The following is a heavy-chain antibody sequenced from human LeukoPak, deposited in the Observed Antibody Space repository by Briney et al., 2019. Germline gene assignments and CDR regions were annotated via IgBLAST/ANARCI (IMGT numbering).Heavy chain of an antibody. J-gene: IGHJ6*02. V-gene: IGHV1-69*04. CDR1: GGTFSSYA. D-gene: IGHD2-15*01. CDR2: IIPILGIT. CDR3: ARDRGYCTGGSCSDYYYGLDV. Sequence: ASVKVSCKASGGTFSSYAISWVRQAPGQGLEWMGRIIPILGITNYAQKFQGRVTITADKSTSTAYMGLSSLRSEDTAVYYCARDRGYCTGGSCSDYYYGLDVWGQGTTVTVSS.